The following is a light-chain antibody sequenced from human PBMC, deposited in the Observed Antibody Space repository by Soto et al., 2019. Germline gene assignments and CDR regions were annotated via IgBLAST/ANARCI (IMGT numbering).Light chain of an antibody. V-gene: IGLV1-44*01. CDR1: SSNIGSNT. J-gene: IGLJ1*01. CDR3: AAWDDSLNGPV. CDR2: SNN. Sequence: QSALTQPPSASGTPGQRVTISCSGSSSNIGSNTVNWYQQHPGTAPKLLIYSNNQRPSGVPDRFSGSKSGTSASLAISGLQSEDEAAYYCAAWDDSLNGPVFGTGTKVTVL.